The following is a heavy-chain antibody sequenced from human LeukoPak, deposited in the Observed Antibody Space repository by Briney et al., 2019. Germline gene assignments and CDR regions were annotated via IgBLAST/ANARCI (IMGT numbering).Heavy chain of an antibody. J-gene: IGHJ3*02. D-gene: IGHD4-23*01. CDR2: IKQDGSEK. V-gene: IGHV3-7*01. CDR1: EFTFSNYW. CDR3: ARILSETDYGGRFRAFDI. Sequence: GGSLRLSCAASEFTFSNYWMNWVRQVPGKGLEGVANIKQDGSEKYYVDSVKGRFTISRENAKNSLYLQMNSLRAEDTAVYYCARILSETDYGGRFRAFDIWGQGTMVTVSS.